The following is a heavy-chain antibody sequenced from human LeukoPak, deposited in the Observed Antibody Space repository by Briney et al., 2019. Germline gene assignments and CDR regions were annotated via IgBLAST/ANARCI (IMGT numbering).Heavy chain of an antibody. D-gene: IGHD3-9*01. Sequence: PGGSLRLSCAASGFTVSRSYMAWVRQAPGKGLEWVSYITNSGTTIYYADSVKGRFTISRDNAKNSLYLQMNSLRAEDTAVYYCARDGHYDILTGYFQDWGQGTLVTVSS. V-gene: IGHV3-11*01. CDR1: GFTVSRSY. J-gene: IGHJ1*01. CDR3: ARDGHYDILTGYFQD. CDR2: ITNSGTTI.